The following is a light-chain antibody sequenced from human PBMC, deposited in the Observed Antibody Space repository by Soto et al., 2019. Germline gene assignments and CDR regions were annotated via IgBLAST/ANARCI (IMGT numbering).Light chain of an antibody. J-gene: IGLJ1*01. Sequence: QSVLTQPASVSGSPGHSITISCTGTSSDVGGYNYVSWYQQHPGKAPKLMIYEVSNRPSGVSNRFSGSKSGNTASLTISGLQAEDEADYYCSAYTSSSTPYVCGTGTKLTVL. CDR3: SAYTSSSTPYV. CDR1: SSDVGGYNY. V-gene: IGLV2-14*01. CDR2: EVS.